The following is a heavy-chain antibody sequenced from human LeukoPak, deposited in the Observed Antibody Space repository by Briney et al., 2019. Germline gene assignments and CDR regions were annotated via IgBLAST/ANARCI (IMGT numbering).Heavy chain of an antibody. CDR1: GYTFFSYD. J-gene: IGHJ5*02. Sequence: ASVKVSCKASGYTFFSYDINWVRQAPGQGLEWMGWMNPNSGDTAFAQKFQGRVTMTRDTSISTAYMELSSLRSEDTAVYYCARGGARWFGENWFDPWGQGTLVTVSS. CDR3: ARGGARWFGENWFDP. V-gene: IGHV1-8*01. D-gene: IGHD3-10*01. CDR2: MNPNSGDT.